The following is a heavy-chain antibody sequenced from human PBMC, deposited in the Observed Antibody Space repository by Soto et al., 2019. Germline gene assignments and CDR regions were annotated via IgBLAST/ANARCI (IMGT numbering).Heavy chain of an antibody. CDR1: GGSISSAAYY. V-gene: IGHV4-30-4*01. CDR2: IYYSGST. CDR3: ARADGYAFDY. D-gene: IGHD2-2*01. Sequence: QVQLQESGPGLVKPSETLSLTCTVSGGSISSAAYYWSWVRQPPGKGLEWIGYIYYSGSTYYNPSPKSRVAISIDTSNNQFSLKLSSVTAADTAVYYCARADGYAFDYWGQGTLVTVSS. J-gene: IGHJ4*02.